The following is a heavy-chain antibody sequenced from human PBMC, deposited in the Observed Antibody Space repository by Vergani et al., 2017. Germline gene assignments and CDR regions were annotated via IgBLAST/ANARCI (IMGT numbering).Heavy chain of an antibody. Sequence: QVQLVQSGAEVKKPGSSVKVSCKASGGTFSSYAISWVRQAPGQGLEWMGGIIPIFGTANYAQKFQGRVTITADESTSTAYMELSSLRSEDTAVYYCARGMXRGVIMIMDYCMDVCNRGTTATVSS. V-gene: IGHV1-69*01. CDR1: GGTFSSYA. CDR3: ARGMXRGVIMIMDYCMDV. D-gene: IGHD3-10*01. CDR2: IIPIFGTA. J-gene: IGHJ6*02.